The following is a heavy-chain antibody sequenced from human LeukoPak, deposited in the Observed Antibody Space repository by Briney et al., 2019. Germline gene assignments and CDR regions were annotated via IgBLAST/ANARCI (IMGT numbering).Heavy chain of an antibody. CDR3: VSGYGGLLDY. D-gene: IGHD3-16*01. Sequence: PGGSLRLSCAASGFTFNTYEMKWVRQAPGKGLEWISYISANGDTIYYADSVRGRFTISRDNAKNSLSLLMNSLRVEDTALYYCVSGYGGLLDYWGQGSLVTVSS. CDR1: GFTFNTYE. V-gene: IGHV3-48*03. J-gene: IGHJ4*02. CDR2: ISANGDTI.